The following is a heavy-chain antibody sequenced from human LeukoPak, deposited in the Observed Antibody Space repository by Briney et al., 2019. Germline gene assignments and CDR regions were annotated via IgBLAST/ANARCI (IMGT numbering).Heavy chain of an antibody. D-gene: IGHD1-14*01. Sequence: GGSLRLSCAASGFTFSSYSMNWVRQAPAKGLERVSSISSSSSYIYYADSVKGRFTISRDNAKNSLYLQLNILRAEDTAVYYCARGESRKFDYWGQGTLVTVSS. CDR3: ARGESRKFDY. J-gene: IGHJ4*02. CDR2: ISSSSSYI. CDR1: GFTFSSYS. V-gene: IGHV3-21*01.